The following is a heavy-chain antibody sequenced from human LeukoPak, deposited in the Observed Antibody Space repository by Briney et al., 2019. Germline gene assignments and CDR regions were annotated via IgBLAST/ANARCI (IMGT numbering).Heavy chain of an antibody. CDR2: LSTSSATI. Sequence: GGSLRLSCAASGFTFSNYIMTWVRQAPGKGLEWVSSLSTSSATIYYVDSVKGRFTISRDNAKNSLYLQMNSLRAEDTAVYYCARVRDGYTTDAFDIWGQGTMVTVSS. D-gene: IGHD5-24*01. CDR1: GFTFSNYI. V-gene: IGHV3-48*04. J-gene: IGHJ3*02. CDR3: ARVRDGYTTDAFDI.